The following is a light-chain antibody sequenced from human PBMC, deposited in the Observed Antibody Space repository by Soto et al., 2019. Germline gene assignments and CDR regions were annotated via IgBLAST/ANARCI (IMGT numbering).Light chain of an antibody. CDR1: QSISSW. J-gene: IGKJ1*01. CDR2: DAS. CDR3: QQSSGSRDWA. V-gene: IGKV1-5*01. Sequence: DIQMTQSPSTLSASVGDRVTITGRASQSISSWLAWYQQKPGKAPKLLIYDASSLESGVPSRFSGSGSGTEFTLTIRGLQPEDFATYYCQQSSGSRDWAFGQGTKVDIK.